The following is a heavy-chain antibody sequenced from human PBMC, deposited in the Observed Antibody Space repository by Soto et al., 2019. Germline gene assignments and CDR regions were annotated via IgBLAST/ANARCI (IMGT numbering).Heavy chain of an antibody. CDR3: ARERGYDKPPHYYYYMDV. CDR2: IYSGGST. Sequence: HPGGSLRLSCAASGFTVSSNYMSWVRQAPGKGLEWVSVIYSGGSTYYADSVKGRFTISRHNSKNTLYLQMNSLRAEDTAVYYCARERGYDKPPHYYYYMDVWGKGTTVTVSS. J-gene: IGHJ6*03. V-gene: IGHV3-53*04. D-gene: IGHD2-2*01. CDR1: GFTVSSNY.